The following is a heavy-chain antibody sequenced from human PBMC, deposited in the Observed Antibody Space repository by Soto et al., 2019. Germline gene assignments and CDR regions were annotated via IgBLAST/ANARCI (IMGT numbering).Heavy chain of an antibody. D-gene: IGHD2-15*01. CDR3: ARDNSIVSFDP. CDR2: SHYSGST. CDR1: GXSITSTDW. J-gene: IGHJ5*02. V-gene: IGHV4-28*03. Sequence: KTXXTLSLACAVSGXSITSTDWWGWIRQPPGKGLEWIGYSHYSGSTYYNPSLKSRVTISVETSKNQFSLKLSSVTAADTAVYYCARDNSIVSFDPWGQGTLGTVS.